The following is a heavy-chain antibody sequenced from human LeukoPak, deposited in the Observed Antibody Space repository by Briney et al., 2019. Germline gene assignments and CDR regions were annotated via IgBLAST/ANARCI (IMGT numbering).Heavy chain of an antibody. CDR2: ISGSGGST. J-gene: IGHJ4*02. Sequence: PGGSLRLSCAASGFTFSSYAMSWVRQAPGKGLEWVSAISGSGGSTYYADSVKGRFTISRDNSKNTLYLQMNSLRAEDTAVYYCARGQVAATPVSGDYWGQGTLVTVSS. CDR3: ARGQVAATPVSGDY. V-gene: IGHV3-23*01. D-gene: IGHD2-15*01. CDR1: GFTFSSYA.